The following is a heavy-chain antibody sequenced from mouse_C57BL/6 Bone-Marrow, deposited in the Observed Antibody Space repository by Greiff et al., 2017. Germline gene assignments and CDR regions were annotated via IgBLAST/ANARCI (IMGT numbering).Heavy chain of an antibody. CDR3: ARARDFDD. V-gene: IGHV5-4*03. D-gene: IGHD3-1*01. CDR1: GFTFSSYA. J-gene: IGHJ1*03. CDR2: ISDGGSYT. Sequence: EVKLVESGGGLVKPGGSLKLSCAASGFTFSSYAMSWVRQTPEKRLEWVATISDGGSYTYYTDNVKGRFTFSRDKTKNNLYLQMSNLKSEDTAMXYCARARDFDDWGTGTTVTVSS.